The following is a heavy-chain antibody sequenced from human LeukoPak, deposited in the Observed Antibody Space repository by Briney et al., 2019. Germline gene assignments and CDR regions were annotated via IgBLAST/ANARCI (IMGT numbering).Heavy chain of an antibody. V-gene: IGHV3-48*04. CDR3: ASPFDY. J-gene: IGHJ4*02. Sequence: PGGSLRLSCAASGFSFSTYSMNWVRQAPGKGLEWVSYIDSDSSTMYYADSVRGRFTISRDNAKNSLYLQMNSLRAEDTAVYYCASPFDYWGQGTLVTVSS. CDR2: IDSDSSTM. CDR1: GFSFSTYS.